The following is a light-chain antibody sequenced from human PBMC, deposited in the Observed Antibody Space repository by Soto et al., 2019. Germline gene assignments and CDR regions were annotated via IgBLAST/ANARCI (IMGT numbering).Light chain of an antibody. Sequence: EIVLTQSPGTLSLSPGVRATLSCRASQSVSSSYLAWYQQKPGQAPRLLIYGASSRATGIPDRFSGSGSGTDFTLTISRLEPEDFAVYYCQQYGSSPWTFGQGTKVDNK. V-gene: IGKV3-20*01. CDR2: GAS. CDR3: QQYGSSPWT. CDR1: QSVSSSY. J-gene: IGKJ1*01.